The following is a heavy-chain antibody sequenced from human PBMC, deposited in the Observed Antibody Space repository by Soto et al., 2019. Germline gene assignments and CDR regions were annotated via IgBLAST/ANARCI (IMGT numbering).Heavy chain of an antibody. CDR2: INAGNGNT. CDR3: ARDNSYDYVWGSYRYGWFDP. V-gene: IGHV1-3*01. J-gene: IGHJ5*02. CDR1: GYTFTSYA. D-gene: IGHD3-16*02. Sequence: SVKVSCKASGYTFTSYAMHWVRQAPGQRLEWMGWINAGNGNTKYSQKFQGRVTITRDTSASTAYMELSSLRSEDTAVYYCARDNSYDYVWGSYRYGWFDPWGQGTLVTVSS.